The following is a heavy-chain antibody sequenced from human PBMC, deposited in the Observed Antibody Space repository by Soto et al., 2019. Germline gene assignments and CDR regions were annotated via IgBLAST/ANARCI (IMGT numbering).Heavy chain of an antibody. CDR1: GYTFTGYY. D-gene: IGHD2-2*02. J-gene: IGHJ6*02. CDR3: ARDLSPPAAIKDYYYGMDV. Sequence: ASVKVSCKASGYTFTGYYMHWVRQAPGQGLEWMGWINPNSGGTNYAQKFQGWVTMTRDTSISTAYMELSRLRSDDTAVYYCARDLSPPAAIKDYYYGMDVWGQGTTVTVSS. V-gene: IGHV1-2*04. CDR2: INPNSGGT.